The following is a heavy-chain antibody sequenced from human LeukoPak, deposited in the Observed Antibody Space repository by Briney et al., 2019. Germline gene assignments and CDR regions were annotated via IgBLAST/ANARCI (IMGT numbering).Heavy chain of an antibody. Sequence: GGSLRLSCAASGFTLSGNWMHWVRQPPGKWLVWVSRINSDGSSTSYADSVKGRFTISRDNAKNTLYLQMNSLRAEDTAVYYCARRDNYDYWGQGTLVTVSS. CDR2: INSDGSST. D-gene: IGHD2-15*01. CDR3: ARRDNYDY. V-gene: IGHV3-74*01. J-gene: IGHJ4*02. CDR1: GFTLSGNW.